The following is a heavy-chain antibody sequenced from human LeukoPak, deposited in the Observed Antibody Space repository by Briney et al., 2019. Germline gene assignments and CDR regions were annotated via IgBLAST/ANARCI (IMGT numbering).Heavy chain of an antibody. V-gene: IGHV3-23*01. Sequence: GGSLGLSCAASGFTFSSHAMSWVRQAPEKGLEWVSSITNDNYDTFYADSVKGRFTISRDESKNTLYLQMKSLRAEDTAVYYCAREGISRKMDFDYWGQGTLVTVSS. J-gene: IGHJ4*02. CDR2: ITNDNYDT. D-gene: IGHD2/OR15-2a*01. CDR3: AREGISRKMDFDY. CDR1: GFTFSSHA.